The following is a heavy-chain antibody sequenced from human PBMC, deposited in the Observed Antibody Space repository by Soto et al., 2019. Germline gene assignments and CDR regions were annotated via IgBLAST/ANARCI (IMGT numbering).Heavy chain of an antibody. CDR1: GGSFSGYY. J-gene: IGHJ3*02. CDR2: INHSGST. V-gene: IGHV4-34*01. CDR3: ARAVPAAHAFDI. D-gene: IGHD2-2*01. Sequence: SETLSLTCAVYGGSFSGYYWSWIRQPPGKGLEWIGEINHSGSTNYNPSLKSRVTISVDTSKNQISLKLSSVTAADTAVYYCARAVPAAHAFDIWGQGTMVTVSS.